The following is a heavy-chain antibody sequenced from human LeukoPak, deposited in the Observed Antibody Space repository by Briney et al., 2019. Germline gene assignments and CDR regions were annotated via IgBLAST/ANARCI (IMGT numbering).Heavy chain of an antibody. CDR2: IYYSGST. D-gene: IGHD6-13*01. Sequence: PSETLSLTCTVSGGSISSYYWSWIRQPPGKGLEWIGYIYYSGSTNYNPSLKSRVTISVDTSKNQFSLKLSSVTAADTAVYYCARLRQQLSHYYYYYGMDVWGQGTTVTVSS. V-gene: IGHV4-59*08. CDR1: GGSISSYY. J-gene: IGHJ6*02. CDR3: ARLRQQLSHYYYYYGMDV.